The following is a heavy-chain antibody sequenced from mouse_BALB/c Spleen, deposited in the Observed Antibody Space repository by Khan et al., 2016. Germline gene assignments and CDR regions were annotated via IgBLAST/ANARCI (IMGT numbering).Heavy chain of an antibody. CDR3: ARHEGYLDY. CDR1: GFTFSDYY. J-gene: IGHJ2*01. V-gene: IGHV5-12*02. Sequence: EVELVESGGGLVQPGGSLKLSCATSGFTFSDYYMYWVRQTPEKRLEWVAYISNGGGSTYYPDTVKGRFTISRDNAKNTLYLQMSRLKSEDTAMYYWARHEGYLDYWGQGTTLTVSS. CDR2: ISNGGGST.